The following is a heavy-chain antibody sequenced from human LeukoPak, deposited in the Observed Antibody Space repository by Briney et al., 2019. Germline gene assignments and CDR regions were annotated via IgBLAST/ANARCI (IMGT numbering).Heavy chain of an antibody. D-gene: IGHD5-24*01. J-gene: IGHJ5*02. CDR2: IIPIFGTA. V-gene: IGHV1-69*05. Sequence: ASVKVSCKASGGTFSSYAISWVRQAPGQGLEWMGGIIPIFGTANYAQKFQGRVTVTTDESTSTAYMELSSLRSEDTAVYYCDNGQDGYNDWFDPWGQGTLVTVSS. CDR3: DNGQDGYNDWFDP. CDR1: GGTFSSYA.